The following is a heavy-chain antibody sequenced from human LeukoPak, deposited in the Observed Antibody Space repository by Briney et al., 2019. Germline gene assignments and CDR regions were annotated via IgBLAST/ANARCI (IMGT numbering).Heavy chain of an antibody. CDR3: GTFGYVAAVDL. J-gene: IGHJ4*02. V-gene: IGHV3-7*01. Sequence: GGSLRLSCAASGFSFNSYWMTWVRQAPGRGLEWVANINPAGSDTYYVDPVKGRFTISRDNAKNLVYLQMNSLRAEDTAVYSCGTFGYVAAVDLRGQGTLVTVSS. CDR1: GFSFNSYW. CDR2: INPAGSDT. D-gene: IGHD2-15*01.